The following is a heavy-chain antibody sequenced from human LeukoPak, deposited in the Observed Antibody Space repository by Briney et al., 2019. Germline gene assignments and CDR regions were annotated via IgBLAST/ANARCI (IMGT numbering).Heavy chain of an antibody. CDR3: ARSGIKMVRGVIIKSPYHMDV. CDR2: ISGSGGST. J-gene: IGHJ6*03. Sequence: GRSLRLSCAASGFTFSSYGMSWVRQAPGKGLEWVSAISGSGGSTYYADSVKGRFTISRDNSKNTLYLQMNSLRAEDTAVYYCARSGIKMVRGVIIKSPYHMDVWGKGTTVTVSS. V-gene: IGHV3-23*01. CDR1: GFTFSSYG. D-gene: IGHD3-10*01.